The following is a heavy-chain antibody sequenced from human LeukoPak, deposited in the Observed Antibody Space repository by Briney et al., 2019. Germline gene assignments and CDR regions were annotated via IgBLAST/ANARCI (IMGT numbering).Heavy chain of an antibody. CDR3: ARLISGVYGDYGEDYYYGMDV. CDR2: INHSGST. D-gene: IGHD4-17*01. V-gene: IGHV4-34*09. Sequence: SETLSLTCAVYGGSFSGYYWSWIRQPPGKGLEWIGEINHSGSTNYNPSLKSRVTISVDTSKNQFSLKLSSVTAADTAVYYCARLISGVYGDYGEDYYYGMDVWGQGTTVTVSS. CDR1: GGSFSGYY. J-gene: IGHJ6*02.